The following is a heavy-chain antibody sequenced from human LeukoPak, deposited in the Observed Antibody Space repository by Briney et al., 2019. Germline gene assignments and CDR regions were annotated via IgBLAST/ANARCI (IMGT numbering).Heavy chain of an antibody. V-gene: IGHV4-38-2*02. CDR3: ARESPRSYYDSSGYGGDY. CDR2: IYHSGST. D-gene: IGHD3-22*01. J-gene: IGHJ4*02. Sequence: PSETLSLTCTVSGYSISSGYYWGWIRQPPGKGLEWIGSIYHSGSTYYNPSLKSRVTISVDTSKNQFSLKLSSVTAADTAVYYCARESPRSYYDSSGYGGDYWGQGTLVTVSS. CDR1: GYSISSGYY.